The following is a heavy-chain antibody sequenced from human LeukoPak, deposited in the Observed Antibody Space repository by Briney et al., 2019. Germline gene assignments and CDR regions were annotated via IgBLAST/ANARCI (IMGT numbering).Heavy chain of an antibody. V-gene: IGHV1-69*05. CDR1: GDTFSSYG. Sequence: XVKVSCKASGDTFSSYGISWVRQAPGQGLEWMGRIIPIFGRANYAQNFQGRVTITTDESTSTAYMELNSLRSEDTALYFCAREGIPYGFLKWLGFDYWGQGTLVTVSS. CDR2: IIPIFGRA. CDR3: AREGIPYGFLKWLGFDY. J-gene: IGHJ4*02. D-gene: IGHD3-3*01.